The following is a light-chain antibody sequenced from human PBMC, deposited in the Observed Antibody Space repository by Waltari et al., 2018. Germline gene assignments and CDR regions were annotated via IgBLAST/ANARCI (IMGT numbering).Light chain of an antibody. Sequence: EVVMTQSPVILSVSPGERATLSCRASQSVRTNLAWYQQRPGQAPRLIRYGASTRATGIPARFSGSGSGTEFTLTINSLQSEDVGVYYCQQVNNWSTFGQGTKVEIK. J-gene: IGKJ1*01. V-gene: IGKV3-15*01. CDR2: GAS. CDR3: QQVNNWST. CDR1: QSVRTN.